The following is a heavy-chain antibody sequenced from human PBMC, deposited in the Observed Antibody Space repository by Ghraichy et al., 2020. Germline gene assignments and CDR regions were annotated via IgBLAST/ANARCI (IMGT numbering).Heavy chain of an antibody. CDR3: ARVAWGGRDDGEL. J-gene: IGHJ4*02. D-gene: IGHD4-17*01. CDR1: GFTLSRYW. CDR2: IKYDGSQK. Sequence: GESLNISCAASGFTLSRYWMSWVRQAPGKGLEWVANIKYDGSQKLYADSVKGRFIISRDNAKNTVYLQMNSLRAEDTAMYYCARVAWGGRDDGELWGQGALVTVSA. V-gene: IGHV3-7*01.